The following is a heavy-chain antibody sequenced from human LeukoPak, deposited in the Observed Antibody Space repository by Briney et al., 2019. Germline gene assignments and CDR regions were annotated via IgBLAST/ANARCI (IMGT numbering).Heavy chain of an antibody. CDR3: TSSSSGSFDY. V-gene: IGHV4-30-2*01. Sequence: SSQTLSLTCAVSGVSISSSGYSWSWIRQPPGKGLEWIGYIYHSGSTYYSPSLKSRVTISVDRSKNQFSLKLSSVTAADTAVYYCTSSSSGSFDYWGQGTLVTVSS. D-gene: IGHD3-10*01. CDR2: IYHSGST. CDR1: GVSISSSGYS. J-gene: IGHJ4*02.